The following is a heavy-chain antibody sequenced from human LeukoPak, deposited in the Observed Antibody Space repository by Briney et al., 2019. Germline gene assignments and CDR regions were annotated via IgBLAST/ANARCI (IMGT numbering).Heavy chain of an antibody. CDR1: GFTFSSYG. Sequence: PGGSLRLSCAASGFTFSSYGMHWVRQAPGKGLEWVAVISYDGSNKYYADSVKGRFTISRDNSKNTLYLQMNSLRAEDTAVYYCANAADYGGNALDAFDIWGQGTMVTVSS. CDR2: ISYDGSNK. J-gene: IGHJ3*02. V-gene: IGHV3-30*18. CDR3: ANAADYGGNALDAFDI. D-gene: IGHD4-23*01.